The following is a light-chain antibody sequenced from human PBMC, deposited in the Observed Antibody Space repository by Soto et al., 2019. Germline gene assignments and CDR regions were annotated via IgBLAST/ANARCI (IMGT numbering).Light chain of an antibody. CDR3: QQYNGYSRT. CDR1: QSIDRW. CDR2: DAS. Sequence: DIQMTQSPSTLSASVGDRVTITCRASQSIDRWLVWYQQKPGKAPNLLIYDASSLESGVPSRFTASGSGTEITLTIASLQPDDFATYYCQQYNGYSRTFGQGTKVDLK. V-gene: IGKV1-5*01. J-gene: IGKJ1*01.